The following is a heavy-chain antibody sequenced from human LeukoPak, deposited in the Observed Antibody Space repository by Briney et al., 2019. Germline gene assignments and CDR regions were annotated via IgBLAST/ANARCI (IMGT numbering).Heavy chain of an antibody. CDR3: AKRILVPGGYYFDY. D-gene: IGHD6-6*01. V-gene: IGHV3-23*01. J-gene: IGHJ4*02. CDR1: GFTFSSYA. CDR2: ISGSGGST. Sequence: GGSLRLSCAASGFTFSSYAMSWVRQAPGKGLEWVSAISGSGGSTYYADSVKGRFTISRDNSKNTLHLQMNSLRAEDTAVYYCAKRILVPGGYYFDYWGQGALVTVSS.